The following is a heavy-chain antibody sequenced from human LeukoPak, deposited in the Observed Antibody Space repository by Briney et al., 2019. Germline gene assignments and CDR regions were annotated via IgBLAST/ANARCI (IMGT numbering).Heavy chain of an antibody. CDR1: GYTFTSYD. CDR2: MNPNSGNT. CDR3: ARGNRVPAAIRAYYYHMDV. D-gene: IGHD2-2*01. Sequence: ASVKVSCKASGYTFTSYDINWVRQATGQGLEWMGWMNPNSGNTGYAQKFRGRVTMTRNTSISTAYMELSSLRSEDTAVYYCARGNRVPAAIRAYYYHMDVWGKGTTVTVSS. J-gene: IGHJ6*03. V-gene: IGHV1-8*01.